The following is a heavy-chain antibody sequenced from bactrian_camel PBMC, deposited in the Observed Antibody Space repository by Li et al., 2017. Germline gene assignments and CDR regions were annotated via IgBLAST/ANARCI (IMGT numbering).Heavy chain of an antibody. CDR3: AADSLLAGWSLPKDVEHFSN. D-gene: IGHD5*01. V-gene: IGHV3S40*01. CDR1: GFGVSTYD. Sequence: VQLVESGGGLVQPGGSLRLACAASGFGVSTYDMTWVRQAPGKEREGVAAVYGGGGSAYDADSVKGRFTICQDDAHTLSLQMNNLKPEDTAMYYCAADSLLAGWSLPKDVEHFSNWGHGTQVTVS. CDR2: VYGGGGSA. J-gene: IGHJ4*01.